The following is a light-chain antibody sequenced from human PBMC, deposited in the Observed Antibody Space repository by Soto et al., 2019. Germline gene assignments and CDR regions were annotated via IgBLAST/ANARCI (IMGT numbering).Light chain of an antibody. CDR3: MQGTHWPWT. Sequence: DVVMTQSPLSLPVTLGQPASISCRCSQSLIHSDGDTYLNWFQQRPGQSPRRLIYKVSDRDSGVPDRFSGSGSGTDFTLKISRVEAEDVGVYYCMQGTHWPWTFGQGTEVEIK. CDR1: QSLIHSDGDTY. J-gene: IGKJ1*01. CDR2: KVS. V-gene: IGKV2-30*02.